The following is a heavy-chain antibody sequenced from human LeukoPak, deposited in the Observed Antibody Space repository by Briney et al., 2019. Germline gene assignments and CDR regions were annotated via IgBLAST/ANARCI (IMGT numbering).Heavy chain of an antibody. D-gene: IGHD3-10*01. CDR2: IYHSGST. CDR1: GYSISSGYY. J-gene: IGHJ6*02. CDR3: ARDLWFGAYGMDV. V-gene: IGHV4-38-2*02. Sequence: SETLSLTCTVSGYSISSGYYWGWIRPPPGKGLEWIGSIYHSGSTYYNPSLKSRVTISVDTSKNQFSLKLSSVTAADTAVYYCARDLWFGAYGMDVWGQGTTVTVSS.